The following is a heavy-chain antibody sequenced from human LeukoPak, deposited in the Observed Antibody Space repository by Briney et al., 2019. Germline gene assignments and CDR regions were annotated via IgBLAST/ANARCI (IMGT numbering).Heavy chain of an antibody. CDR1: GFTFSTYG. CDR2: IKYDGNIK. D-gene: IGHD2-15*01. J-gene: IGHJ4*02. Sequence: PGGSLRLSCAASGFTFSTYGMHWVRQAPGKGLEWVAFIKYDGNIKYYTDSVKGRFSISRDNSKNTLYLQMNSLRPEDTAVYYCVKDTPLGGWGQGTLVTVSS. V-gene: IGHV3-30*02. CDR3: VKDTPLGG.